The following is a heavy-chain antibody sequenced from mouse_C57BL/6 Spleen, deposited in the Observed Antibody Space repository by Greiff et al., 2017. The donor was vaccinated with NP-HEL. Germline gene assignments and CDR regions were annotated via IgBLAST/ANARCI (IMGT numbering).Heavy chain of an antibody. CDR3: ARLDGKGSYWYFDV. Sequence: EVKLMESGGDLVKPGGSLKLSCAASGFTFSSYGMSWVRQTPDKRLEWVAPISSGGSYTYYPDSVKGRFTISRDNAKNTLYLQMSSLKSEDTAMYYCARLDGKGSYWYFDVWGTGTTVTVSS. V-gene: IGHV5-6*01. CDR2: ISSGGSYT. J-gene: IGHJ1*03. D-gene: IGHD2-1*01. CDR1: GFTFSSYG.